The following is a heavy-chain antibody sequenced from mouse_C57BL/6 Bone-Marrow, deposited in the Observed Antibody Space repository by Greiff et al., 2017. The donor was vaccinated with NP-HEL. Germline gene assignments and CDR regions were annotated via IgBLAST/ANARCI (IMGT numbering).Heavy chain of an antibody. Sequence: EVKVVESGAELVRPGASVKLSCTASGFNIKDYYMHWVKQRTEQGLEWIGRIDPEDGETKYAPKFQGKATITADTSSNTAYLQLSSLTSEDTAVYYCARWGLRFHFDYWGQGTTLTVSS. CDR1: GFNIKDYY. V-gene: IGHV14-2*01. CDR2: IDPEDGET. D-gene: IGHD2-4*01. CDR3: ARWGLRFHFDY. J-gene: IGHJ2*01.